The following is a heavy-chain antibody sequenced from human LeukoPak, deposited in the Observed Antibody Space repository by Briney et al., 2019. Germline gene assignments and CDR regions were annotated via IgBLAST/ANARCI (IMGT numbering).Heavy chain of an antibody. J-gene: IGHJ4*02. CDR2: INSDGSST. Sequence: GGSLRLSCAASGFTFSSYWMHWVRQAPGKGLLWVSRINSDGSSTSYADAVKGRFTISRDNAKNTLYLQMNSLRAEDTAVYYCARRIAAAAAPYYFDYWGQGTLVTVSS. CDR1: GFTFSSYW. V-gene: IGHV3-74*01. D-gene: IGHD6-13*01. CDR3: ARRIAAAAAPYYFDY.